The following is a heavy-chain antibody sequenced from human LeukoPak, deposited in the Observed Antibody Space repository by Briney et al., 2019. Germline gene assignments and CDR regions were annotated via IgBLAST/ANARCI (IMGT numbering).Heavy chain of an antibody. D-gene: IGHD3-16*01. CDR2: INHSGST. CDR1: GGSFSGYY. CDR3: ARGRISIMITFGGAKRHADYFDY. Sequence: SETLSLTCAVYGGSFSGYYWSWIRQPPGKGLEWIGEINHSGSTNYNPSLKSRVTISVDTYKNQFSLKLSSVTAADTAVYYCARGRISIMITFGGAKRHADYFDYWGQGTLVTVSS. V-gene: IGHV4-34*01. J-gene: IGHJ4*02.